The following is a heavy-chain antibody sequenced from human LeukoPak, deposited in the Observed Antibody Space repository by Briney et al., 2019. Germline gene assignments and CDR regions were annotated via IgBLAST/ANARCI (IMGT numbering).Heavy chain of an antibody. CDR3: AKDRLAVAERRGYFDY. D-gene: IGHD6-19*01. J-gene: IGHJ4*02. CDR2: ISGSGGST. V-gene: IGHV3-23*01. CDR1: GFTFSSYA. Sequence: GGSLRLSCAASGFTFSSYAMSWVRQAPGKGLNWVSGISGSGGSTYYADSVKGRFTISRDNSKNTLYLQMNSLRAEDTAVYYCAKDRLAVAERRGYFDYWGQGTLVTVSS.